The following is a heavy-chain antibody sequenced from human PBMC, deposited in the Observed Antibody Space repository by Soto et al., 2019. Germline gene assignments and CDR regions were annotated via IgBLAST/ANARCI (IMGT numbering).Heavy chain of an antibody. J-gene: IGHJ6*02. CDR3: YRDGLIEYGMAV. D-gene: IGHD6-6*01. V-gene: IGHV3-15*01. Sequence: PGVSLSLSCAASELPLGNTSMSWVRQAPGKGLEWVGRIKSKTDGATTGYAAPVKGRFTISRDVSKNTLYLQMNSLTTEDTAVYYCYRDGLIEYGMAVSAQGTSVP. CDR1: ELPLGNTS. CDR2: IKSKTDGATT.